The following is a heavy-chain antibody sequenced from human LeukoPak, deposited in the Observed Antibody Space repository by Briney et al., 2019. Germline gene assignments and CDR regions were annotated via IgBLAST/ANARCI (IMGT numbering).Heavy chain of an antibody. D-gene: IGHD6-13*01. J-gene: IGHJ4*02. V-gene: IGHV4-59*01. CDR1: GGSISTYY. CDR3: ARSGGYSSSWTL. CDR2: IYYSGST. Sequence: SETLSLTCTVSGGSISTYYWNWIRLPPGKGLEWIGYIYYSGSTNYNPSLKSRVTISVDTSKNRFSLKLNSVTAADTAVYYCARSGGYSSSWTLWGQGTLVTVSS.